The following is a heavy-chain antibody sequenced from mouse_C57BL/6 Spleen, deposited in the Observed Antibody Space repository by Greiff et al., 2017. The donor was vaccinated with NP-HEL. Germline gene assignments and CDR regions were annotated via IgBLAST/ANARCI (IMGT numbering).Heavy chain of an antibody. CDR3: AREGTGPFAY. V-gene: IGHV1-64*01. D-gene: IGHD4-1*01. CDR2: IHPNSGST. Sequence: QVQLQQPGAELVKPGASVKLSCKASGYTFTSYWMHWVKQRPGQGLEWIGMIHPNSGSTNYNEKFKSKATLTVDKSSSTAYMQISSLTSEDAAVYYCAREGTGPFAYWGQGTLVTVSA. CDR1: GYTFTSYW. J-gene: IGHJ3*01.